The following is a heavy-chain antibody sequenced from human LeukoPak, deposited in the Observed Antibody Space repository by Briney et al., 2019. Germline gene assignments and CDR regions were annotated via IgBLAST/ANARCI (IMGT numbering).Heavy chain of an antibody. CDR1: GGSISSSSYY. CDR2: IYYSGST. V-gene: IGHV4-39*01. Sequence: SSETLSLTCTVSGGSISSSSYYWGWIRQPPGKGLDWIGSIYYSGSTYYNPSLKRRVTISVDTSKNQFSLKLNSVTAADTAVYYCARQGSAYYFDFWGQGLLVTVSS. CDR3: ARQGSAYYFDF. J-gene: IGHJ4*02. D-gene: IGHD2-15*01.